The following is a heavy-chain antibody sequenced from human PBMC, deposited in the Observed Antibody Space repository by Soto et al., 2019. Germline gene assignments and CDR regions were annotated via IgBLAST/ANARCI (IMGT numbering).Heavy chain of an antibody. CDR1: GFTFSSYA. CDR2: ISGSGGST. D-gene: IGHD6-19*01. V-gene: IGHV3-23*01. Sequence: EVQLLESGGGLVQPGGSLRLSCAASGFTFSSYAMSWVRQAPGKGLEWVSAISGSGGSTYYADSVKGRFTISRDNSKNTLYLQLNSLRAEETAVYDCARRSSGWYFDYWGQGTRVTVSS. CDR3: ARRSSGWYFDY. J-gene: IGHJ4*02.